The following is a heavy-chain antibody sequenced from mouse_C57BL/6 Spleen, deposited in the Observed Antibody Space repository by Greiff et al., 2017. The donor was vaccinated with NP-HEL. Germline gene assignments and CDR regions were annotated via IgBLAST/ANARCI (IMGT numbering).Heavy chain of an antibody. D-gene: IGHD4-1*01. J-gene: IGHJ4*01. CDR3: TRETGTGAMDY. V-gene: IGHV5-9-1*02. CDR2: ISSGGDYI. CDR1: GFTFSSYA. Sequence: EVKLMESGEGLVKPGGSLKLSCAASGFTFSSYAMSWVRQTPEKRLEWVAYISSGGDYIYYADTVKGRFTISRDNARNTLYLQMSSLKSEDTAMYYCTRETGTGAMDYWGQGTSVTVSS.